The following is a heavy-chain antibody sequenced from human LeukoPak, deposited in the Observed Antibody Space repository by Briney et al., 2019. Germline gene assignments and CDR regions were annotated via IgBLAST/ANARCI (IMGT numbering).Heavy chain of an antibody. CDR3: ARWSSYSSSWFDAFDI. Sequence: ASVKVSCKASGYTFTSYGISWVRQAPGQGLEWMGWISAYNGNTNYAQKLQGRVTMTTDTSTSTAYMELRSLRSDDTAVYYCARWSSYSSSWFDAFDIWGQGTMVTVSS. CDR2: ISAYNGNT. D-gene: IGHD6-13*01. J-gene: IGHJ3*02. V-gene: IGHV1-18*01. CDR1: GYTFTSYG.